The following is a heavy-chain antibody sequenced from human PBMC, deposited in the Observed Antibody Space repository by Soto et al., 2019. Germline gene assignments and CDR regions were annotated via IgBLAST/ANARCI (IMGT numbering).Heavy chain of an antibody. CDR3: ARDVLVPAAMADYDYGMDV. D-gene: IGHD2-2*01. CDR2: ISYDGSNK. V-gene: IGHV3-30-3*01. J-gene: IGHJ6*02. Sequence: QVQLVESGGGVVQPGRSLRLSCAASGFTFSSYAMHWVRQAPGKGLEWVAVISYDGSNKYYADSVKGRFTISRDNTKNDRKLQMSSLRAEATAVYYSARDVLVPAAMADYDYGMDVWGQGSTVTVSS. CDR1: GFTFSSYA.